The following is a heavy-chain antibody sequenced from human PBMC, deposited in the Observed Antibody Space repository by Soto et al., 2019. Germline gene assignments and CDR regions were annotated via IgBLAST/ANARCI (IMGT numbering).Heavy chain of an antibody. D-gene: IGHD3-16*01. J-gene: IGHJ6*02. Sequence: GGSVRLSCVTSGFTFSDYYMNWIRQAPGKGLEWVSYISGSGSTIYYADSVKGRFTISRDSAKNSLYLQMNRLRAEDAAVYYCARLGRGTSKPKLPFYYYALDVWGQGTMVTVSS. CDR2: ISGSGSTI. CDR3: ARLGRGTSKPKLPFYYYALDV. V-gene: IGHV3-11*01. CDR1: GFTFSDYY.